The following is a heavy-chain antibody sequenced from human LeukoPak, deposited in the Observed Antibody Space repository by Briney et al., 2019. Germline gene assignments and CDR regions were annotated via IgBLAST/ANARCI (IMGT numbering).Heavy chain of an antibody. CDR3: ARDLGNLRRSGRDY. Sequence: GGSLRLSCAASGFTFSSYEMNWVRQAPGKGLEWVSYISSSGSTIYYADSVKGRFTISRDNAKNSLYLQMNSLRAEDTAVYYCARDLGNLRRSGRDYWGQGTLVTVSS. D-gene: IGHD5/OR15-5a*01. CDR2: ISSSGSTI. CDR1: GFTFSSYE. V-gene: IGHV3-48*03. J-gene: IGHJ4*02.